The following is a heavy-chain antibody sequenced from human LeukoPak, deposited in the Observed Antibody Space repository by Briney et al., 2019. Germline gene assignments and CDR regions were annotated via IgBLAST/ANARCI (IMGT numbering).Heavy chain of an antibody. CDR2: IYTSGST. V-gene: IGHV4-4*07. J-gene: IGHJ4*02. CDR1: GGSISSYY. D-gene: IGHD6-13*01. CDR3: ARVSSSWFFFDY. Sequence: SETLSLTCTVSGGSISSYYWSWIRQPAGKGLEWIGRIYTSGSTNYNPSLKSRVTMSVDTSRNQFSLRLSSVTAADTAGYYCARVSSSWFFFDYWGQGTLVTVSS.